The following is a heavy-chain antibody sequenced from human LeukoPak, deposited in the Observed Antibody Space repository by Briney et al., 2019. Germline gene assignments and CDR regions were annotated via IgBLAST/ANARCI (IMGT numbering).Heavy chain of an antibody. J-gene: IGHJ4*02. CDR3: ARSRHCGSTSCYSFDY. Sequence: PSETLSLTCTVSGGSISSSSYYWGWIRQPPGKGPEWIGSMYYSGSTYYNPSLKSRVTISVDTSKNQFSLKLSSVTAADTAVYYCARSRHCGSTSCYSFDYWGQGTLVTVSS. CDR2: MYYSGST. CDR1: GGSISSSSYY. D-gene: IGHD2-2*01. V-gene: IGHV4-39*01.